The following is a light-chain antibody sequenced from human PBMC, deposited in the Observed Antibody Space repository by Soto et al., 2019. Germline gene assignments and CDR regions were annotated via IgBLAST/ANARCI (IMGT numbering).Light chain of an antibody. V-gene: IGKV1-6*01. CDR1: QGIRND. CDR2: AAS. CDR3: LQDYNYPRT. J-gene: IGKJ1*01. Sequence: AIQMTQSPSSLSASVGDRVTITCRASQGIRNDLGWYQQKPGKAPTLLIYAASSLQSGVPSRFSGSGSGTDFTLTIASLQPDDFATYYCLQDYNYPRTFGQGTKVEI.